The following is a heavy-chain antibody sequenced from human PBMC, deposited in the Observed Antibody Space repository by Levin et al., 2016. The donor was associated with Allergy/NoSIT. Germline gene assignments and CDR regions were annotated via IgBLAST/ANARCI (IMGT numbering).Heavy chain of an antibody. CDR2: ISNSGSTM. CDR1: GFTFSDYY. Sequence: GESLKISCAASGFTFSDYYMSWIRQAPGKGLEWVSTISNSGSTMSYADSVKGRFTISRDNAKNSLYLQMNSLRAEDTAVYYCAREVYYKYDYWGQGTLVTVSS. J-gene: IGHJ4*02. CDR3: AREVYYKYDY. D-gene: IGHD1-26*01. V-gene: IGHV3-11*01.